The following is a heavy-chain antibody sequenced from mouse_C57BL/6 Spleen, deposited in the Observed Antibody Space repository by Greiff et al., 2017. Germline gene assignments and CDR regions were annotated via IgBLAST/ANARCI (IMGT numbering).Heavy chain of an antibody. Sequence: VQLQQSGAELVKPGASVKMSCKASGYTFSSYWMQWVKHRPGKGLEGIGEIDPSDSYTNYNRKFKGKATLTVDTSSSTAYMQLSSLTSEDSAVYYCARRRSYVSYDYWGQGTTLTVSS. D-gene: IGHD2-12*01. CDR2: IDPSDSYT. V-gene: IGHV1-50*01. J-gene: IGHJ2*01. CDR1: GYTFSSYW. CDR3: ARRRSYVSYDY.